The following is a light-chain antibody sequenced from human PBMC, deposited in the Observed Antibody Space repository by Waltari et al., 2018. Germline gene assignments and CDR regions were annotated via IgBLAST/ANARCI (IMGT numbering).Light chain of an antibody. CDR3: SSYAGSNNFNWV. J-gene: IGLJ3*02. CDR2: EVS. V-gene: IGLV2-8*01. CDR1: SSDVGGYNY. Sequence: QSALTQPPSASGSPGQSVTISCTGTSSDVGGYNYVSWYQQHPGKAPKLMIYEVSKRPPGVPRRFSGSKSGNTASRTVCGLQAEDEADYCGSSYAGSNNFNWVFGGGTKLTVL.